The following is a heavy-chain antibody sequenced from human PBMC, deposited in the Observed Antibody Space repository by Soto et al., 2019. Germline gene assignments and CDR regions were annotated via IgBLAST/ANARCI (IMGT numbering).Heavy chain of an antibody. J-gene: IGHJ4*02. CDR3: ARGGYCSDGDCLYYFDS. CDR1: GDTFTSYD. CDR2: MNPSTGNT. Sequence: QVQLVQSGAEVKKPGASVKVSCKASGDTFTSYDINWCEKATGQGLEWMGRMNPSTGNTDYARKFQGRVTMTRNTSINTAYMELSSLRFEDTAVYYCARGGYCSDGDCLYYFDSWGQGTLVTVSS. D-gene: IGHD2-15*01. V-gene: IGHV1-8*01.